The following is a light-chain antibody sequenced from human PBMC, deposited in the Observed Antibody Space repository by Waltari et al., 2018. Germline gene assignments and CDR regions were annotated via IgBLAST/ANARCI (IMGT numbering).Light chain of an antibody. J-gene: IGLJ1*01. V-gene: IGLV2-14*01. CDR2: DVS. CDR3: SSYTSIIPPFL. CDR1: SSDLGGYSF. Sequence: QSALPHPASVSGSPGQSITISCTRSSSDLGGYSFVSWYQQHPGKAPKLMIYDVSHRPSGVSNRFSGSKSGNTASLTISGLQPEDEADYYCSSYTSIIPPFLFGTGTKVTVL.